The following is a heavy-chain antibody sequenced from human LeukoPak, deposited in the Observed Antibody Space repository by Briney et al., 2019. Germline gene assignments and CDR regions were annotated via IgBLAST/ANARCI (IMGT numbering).Heavy chain of an antibody. CDR3: ARVATNYDFWSGYPDYFDY. V-gene: IGHV3-7*01. D-gene: IGHD3-3*01. J-gene: IGHJ4*02. Sequence: PGGSLRLSCAASGFTFSSYWMSWVCQAPGKGLEWVANIKQDGSEKYYVDSVKGRFTISRDNAKNSLYLQMNSLRAEDTAVYYCARVATNYDFWSGYPDYFDYWGQGTLVTVSS. CDR1: GFTFSSYW. CDR2: IKQDGSEK.